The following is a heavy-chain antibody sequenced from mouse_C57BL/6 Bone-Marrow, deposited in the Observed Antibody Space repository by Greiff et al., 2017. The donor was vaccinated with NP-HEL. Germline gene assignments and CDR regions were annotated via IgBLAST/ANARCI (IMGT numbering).Heavy chain of an antibody. V-gene: IGHV14-1*01. Sequence: VQLQQSGAELVRPGASVKLSCTASGFNIKDYYMHWVKQRPEQGLEWIGRIDPEDGDTEYAPQFQGKANMTADKSSNTAYLQLRSLTSEDTAVYYCTTHRGYGGQGTTTTVSA. J-gene: IGHJ2*01. CDR3: TTHRGY. CDR1: GFNIKDYY. CDR2: IDPEDGDT.